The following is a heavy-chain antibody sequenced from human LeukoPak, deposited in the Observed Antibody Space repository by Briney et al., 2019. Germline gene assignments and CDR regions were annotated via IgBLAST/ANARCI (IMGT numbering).Heavy chain of an antibody. CDR3: ARGHNWGNETVS. D-gene: IGHD7-27*01. CDR2: IWYDGSNK. Sequence: GGSLRLSCPASGFTFSTYGMHWVRQAPGKGLEWVASIWYDGSNKYYADSVKGRFTISRDNSKNTLYLQMNSLRAEDTAVYYCARGHNWGNETVSRGQGTLLTVSS. J-gene: IGHJ4*02. V-gene: IGHV3-33*01. CDR1: GFTFSTYG.